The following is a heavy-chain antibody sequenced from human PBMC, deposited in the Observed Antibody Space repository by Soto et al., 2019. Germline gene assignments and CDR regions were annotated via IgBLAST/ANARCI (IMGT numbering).Heavy chain of an antibody. D-gene: IGHD3-22*01. Sequence: ASVKVSCKASGGTFSSYAISWVRQAPGQGLEWMGGIIPIFGTANYAQKFQGRVTITADESTSTAYMELSSLRSEDTAVYYCARDLRYYDSSGYYCDAFDIWGQGTMVTVSS. J-gene: IGHJ3*02. CDR2: IIPIFGTA. CDR3: ARDLRYYDSSGYYCDAFDI. V-gene: IGHV1-69*13. CDR1: GGTFSSYA.